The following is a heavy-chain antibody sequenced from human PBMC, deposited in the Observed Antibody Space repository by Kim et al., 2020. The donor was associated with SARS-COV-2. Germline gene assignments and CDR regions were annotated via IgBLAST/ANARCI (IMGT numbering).Heavy chain of an antibody. CDR1: GYTFTGYY. Sequence: ASVKVSCKASGYTFTGYYMHWVRQAPGQGLEWMGRINPNSGGTNYAQKFQGRVTMTRDTSISTAYMELSRLRSDDTAVYYCARFTIFGVVTPYYYGMDVWGQGTTVTVSS. J-gene: IGHJ6*02. CDR2: INPNSGGT. V-gene: IGHV1-2*06. D-gene: IGHD3-3*01. CDR3: ARFTIFGVVTPYYYGMDV.